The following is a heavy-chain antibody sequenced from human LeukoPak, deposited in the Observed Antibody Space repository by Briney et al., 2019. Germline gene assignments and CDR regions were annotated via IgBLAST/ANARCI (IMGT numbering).Heavy chain of an antibody. J-gene: IGHJ3*01. CDR1: GYTFTGYH. V-gene: IGHV1-2*06. CDR2: INPNSGDT. Sequence: ASVKVSCKASGYTFTGYHMHWVRQAPGQGLEWMGRINPNSGDTNYAQKFQGRVTMTRDTSISTAYMELSRLRSDDTAVYYCAGRLGYCSSRNCPSPWGQGTMVTVSS. D-gene: IGHD2-2*01. CDR3: AGRLGYCSSRNCPSP.